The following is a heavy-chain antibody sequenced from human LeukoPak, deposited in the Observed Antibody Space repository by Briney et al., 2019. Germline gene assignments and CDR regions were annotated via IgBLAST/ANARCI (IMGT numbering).Heavy chain of an antibody. J-gene: IGHJ4*02. D-gene: IGHD6-19*01. CDR3: ARGTGYSSGWYVN. V-gene: IGHV4-34*01. Sequence: SETLSLTCAVYGGSFSGYYWSWIRQPPGKGLEWIGEINHSGSTNYNPSLKSRVTISVDTSKNQFSLKLSSVTAADTAVYYCARGTGYSSGWYVNWGQGTLVTVSS. CDR1: GGSFSGYY. CDR2: INHSGST.